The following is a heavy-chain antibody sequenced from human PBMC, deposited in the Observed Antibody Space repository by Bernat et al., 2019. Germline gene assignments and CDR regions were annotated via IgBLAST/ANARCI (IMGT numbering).Heavy chain of an antibody. Sequence: QVQLQESGPGLVKPSETLSLTCSVSGGSISGYYWSWIRQPPGKELEWIGYIYYSGSTNYNPSLMSRITFSVETSKNQFSLNLKSVTAADTAVDFCARDLSGGSHAFDIWGQGTVVTVSS. V-gene: IGHV4-59*01. CDR1: GGSISGYY. CDR3: ARDLSGGSHAFDI. D-gene: IGHD2-15*01. CDR2: IYYSGST. J-gene: IGHJ3*02.